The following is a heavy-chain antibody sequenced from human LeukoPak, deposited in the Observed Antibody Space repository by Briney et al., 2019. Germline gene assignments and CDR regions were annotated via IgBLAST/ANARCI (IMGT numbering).Heavy chain of an antibody. CDR2: INPSGGST. CDR3: ARRVPYGSGSYYNPLGY. J-gene: IGHJ4*02. Sequence: ASVKVSCKASGYTFTSYYMNWVRQAPGQGLEWMGIINPSGGSTSYAQKFQGRVTMTRDTSTSTVYMELSSLRSEDTAVYYCARRVPYGSGSYYNPLGYWGQGTLVTVSS. V-gene: IGHV1-46*01. CDR1: GYTFTSYY. D-gene: IGHD3-10*01.